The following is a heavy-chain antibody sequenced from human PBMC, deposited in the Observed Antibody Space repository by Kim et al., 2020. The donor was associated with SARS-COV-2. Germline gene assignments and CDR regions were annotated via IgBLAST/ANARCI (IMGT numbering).Heavy chain of an antibody. CDR1: GFTFSSCA. D-gene: IGHD3-10*01. CDR3: ARDPSSRLRGLTYSYYGMHV. J-gene: IGHJ6*02. V-gene: IGHV3-30-3*01. CDR2: ISYDGSNK. Sequence: GGSLRLSCAASGFTFSSCAIHWVRQAPGKGLEWVAVISYDGSNKNYADSVKGRFTISRDNSKNTLYLQMNSLRAEDTALYYYARDPSSRLRGLTYSYYGMHVWGQGTTVTVSS.